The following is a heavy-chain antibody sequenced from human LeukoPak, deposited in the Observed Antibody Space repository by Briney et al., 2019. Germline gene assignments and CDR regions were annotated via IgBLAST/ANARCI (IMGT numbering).Heavy chain of an antibody. D-gene: IGHD3-3*01. CDR3: ATDRGWRTSGYYLYYFEY. CDR1: GFTFSSYA. Sequence: GGSLRLSCAASGFTFSSYAMSWVRQAPGKGLEWVASIKHDGSEKYYVDSVRGRFTISRDNTMNSLYLQMSSLRAEDTAVYYCATDRGWRTSGYYLYYFEYWGQGTLVTFSS. CDR2: IKHDGSEK. J-gene: IGHJ4*02. V-gene: IGHV3-7*01.